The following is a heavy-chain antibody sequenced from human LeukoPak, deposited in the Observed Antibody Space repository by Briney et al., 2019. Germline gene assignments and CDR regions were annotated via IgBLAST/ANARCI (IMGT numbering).Heavy chain of an antibody. CDR3: ARDPYGSGTSPFDY. V-gene: IGHV3-30*02. Sequence: PGGSLRLSCAASGFTFSSYGMHWVRQAPGKGLEWVAFIRYDGSNKYYADSVKGRFTISRDNSKNTLYLQMNSLRAEDTAVYYCARDPYGSGTSPFDYWGQGTLVTVSS. CDR1: GFTFSSYG. CDR2: IRYDGSNK. D-gene: IGHD3-10*01. J-gene: IGHJ4*02.